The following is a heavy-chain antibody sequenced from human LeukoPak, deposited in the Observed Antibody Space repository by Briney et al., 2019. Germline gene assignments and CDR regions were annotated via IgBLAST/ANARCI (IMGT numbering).Heavy chain of an antibody. CDR3: AKYLAHSSGWLLDAFDI. D-gene: IGHD6-19*01. CDR2: ISYDGSNK. V-gene: IGHV3-30*18. J-gene: IGHJ3*02. CDR1: GFTFSGYG. Sequence: TGGSLRLSCSASGFTFSGYGMQWVRQAPRKGLEGVAVISYDGSNKYYADSVKGRFIISRDKSKNTLYVQMNSLRAEDTAVYYCAKYLAHSSGWLLDAFDIWGQGTMVTVSS.